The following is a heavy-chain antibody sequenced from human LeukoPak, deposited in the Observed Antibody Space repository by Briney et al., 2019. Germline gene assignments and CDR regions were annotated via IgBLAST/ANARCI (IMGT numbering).Heavy chain of an antibody. D-gene: IGHD3-22*01. CDR1: GYTFTSYA. CDR3: ASLKNYYDSSGYLVTDAFDI. J-gene: IGHJ3*02. CDR2: INASNGNT. V-gene: IGHV1-3*03. Sequence: ASVKVSCKASGYTFTSYAMHWVRQAPGQRLEWMGWINASNGNTKYSQEFQGRVTTTRDTSASTAYMELSSLRSEDMAVYYCASLKNYYDSSGYLVTDAFDIWGQGTMVTVSS.